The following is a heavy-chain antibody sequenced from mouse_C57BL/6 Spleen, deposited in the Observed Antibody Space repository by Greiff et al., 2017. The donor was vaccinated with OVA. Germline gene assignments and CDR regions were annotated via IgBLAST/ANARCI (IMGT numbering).Heavy chain of an antibody. CDR2: ISPGSGST. Sequence: QVQLKQSGAELMKPGASVKLSCKATGYTFTGYWIEWVKQRPGHGLEWIGEISPGSGSTNYNEKFKGKATFTADTSSNTAYMQLSSLTTEDSAIYYCARVVIYYYGSSHWYFDVWGTGTTVTVSS. D-gene: IGHD1-1*01. J-gene: IGHJ1*03. CDR3: ARVVIYYYGSSHWYFDV. V-gene: IGHV1-9*01. CDR1: GYTFTGYW.